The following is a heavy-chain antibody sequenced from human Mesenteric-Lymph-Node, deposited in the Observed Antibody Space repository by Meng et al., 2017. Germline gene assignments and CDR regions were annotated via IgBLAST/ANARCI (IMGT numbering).Heavy chain of an antibody. CDR1: GLSFSHYE. Sequence: GESLKISCVVSGLSFSHYEMSWVRQAPGKGPEWVSYISASGSHIYYADSVQGRFTISRDNARNSLYLQMTRLRPEDTAIYYCTTDLGASTWGAGYYESWGQGTLVTVSS. CDR3: TTDLGASTWGAGYYES. CDR2: ISASGSHI. D-gene: IGHD1-26*01. V-gene: IGHV3-48*03. J-gene: IGHJ4*02.